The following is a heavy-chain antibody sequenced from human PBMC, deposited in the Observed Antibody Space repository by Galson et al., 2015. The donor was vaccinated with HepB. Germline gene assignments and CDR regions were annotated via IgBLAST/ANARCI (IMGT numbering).Heavy chain of an antibody. Sequence: ETLSLTCTVSGGSISSSSYYWGWIRQPPGKGLEWIGSMYNSGSTYYNPSLKSRVTISVDTSKNQFSLKLSSVTAADTAVYYCARQGIRVTMIVVADYWGQGTLVTVSS. CDR2: MYNSGST. CDR3: ARQGIRVTMIVVADY. D-gene: IGHD3-22*01. V-gene: IGHV4-39*01. J-gene: IGHJ4*02. CDR1: GGSISSSSYY.